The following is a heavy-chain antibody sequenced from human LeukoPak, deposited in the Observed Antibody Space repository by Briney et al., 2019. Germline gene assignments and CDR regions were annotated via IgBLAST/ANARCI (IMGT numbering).Heavy chain of an antibody. CDR2: ISYSGST. CDR3: ARLEDIVVVVVVDY. V-gene: IGHV4-39*01. J-gene: IGHJ4*02. D-gene: IGHD2-15*01. Sequence: SETLSLTCTVSGGSISSSSYYWGWIRQPPGKGLEWIGSISYSGSTYYNPSLKSRITISVDTSKNQFSLKLSSVTAADTAVYYRARLEDIVVVVVVDYWGQGTLVTVSS. CDR1: GGSISSSSYY.